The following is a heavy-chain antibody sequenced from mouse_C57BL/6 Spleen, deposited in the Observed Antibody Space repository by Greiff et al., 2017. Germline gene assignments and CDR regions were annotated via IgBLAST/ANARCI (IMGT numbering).Heavy chain of an antibody. CDR3: ARRGNWGYAMDY. CDR2: ISYSGST. CDR1: GYSITSGYD. V-gene: IGHV3-1*01. Sequence: EVKLQESGPGMVKPSQSLSLTCTVTGYSITSGYDWHWIRHFPGNKLEWMGYISYSGSTNYNPSLKSRISITHDTSKNHFFLKLNSVTTEDTATYYCARRGNWGYAMDYWGQGTSVTVSS. J-gene: IGHJ4*01. D-gene: IGHD4-1*01.